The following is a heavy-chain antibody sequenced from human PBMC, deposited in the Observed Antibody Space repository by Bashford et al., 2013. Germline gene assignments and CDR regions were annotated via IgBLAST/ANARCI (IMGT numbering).Heavy chain of an antibody. Sequence: ASVKVSCKASGYTFTGYYMHWVRQAPGQGLEWMGWINPNSGGTNYAQKFQGRVTMTRDTSISTAYMELSRLTSDDTAVYYCARVYDILTGYSDWFDPWGQGTLVHRLL. CDR2: INPNSGGT. CDR3: ARVYDILTGYSDWFDP. CDR1: GYTFTGYY. D-gene: IGHD3-9*01. V-gene: IGHV1-2*02. J-gene: IGHJ5*02.